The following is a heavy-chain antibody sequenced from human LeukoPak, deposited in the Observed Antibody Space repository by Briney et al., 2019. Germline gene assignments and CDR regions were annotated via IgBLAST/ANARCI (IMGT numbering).Heavy chain of an antibody. CDR2: IIPILGIA. D-gene: IGHD3-16*01. J-gene: IGHJ6*02. Sequence: APVKVSCKASGYTFTGYYMHWVRQAPGQGLEWMGRIIPILGIANYAQKFQGRVTITADKSTSTAYMELSSLRSEDTAVYYCARCVYVSGSYYYYYGMDVWGQGTTVTVSS. CDR3: ARCVYVSGSYYYYYGMDV. V-gene: IGHV1-69*02. CDR1: GYTFTGYY.